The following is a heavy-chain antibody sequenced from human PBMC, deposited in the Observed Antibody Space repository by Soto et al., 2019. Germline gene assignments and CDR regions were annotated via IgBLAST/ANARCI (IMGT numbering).Heavy chain of an antibody. J-gene: IGHJ4*02. V-gene: IGHV1-58*01. CDR3: ARDQGGYSYVNFDY. CDR1: GFTFTSSA. CDR2: IVVGSGNT. Sequence: SVKVSCKASGFTFTSSAVQWVRQARGQRLEWIGWIVVGSGNTNYAQKFQGRVTITADESTSTAYMELSSLRSEDTAVYYCARDQGGYSYVNFDYWGQGTLVTVSS. D-gene: IGHD5-18*01.